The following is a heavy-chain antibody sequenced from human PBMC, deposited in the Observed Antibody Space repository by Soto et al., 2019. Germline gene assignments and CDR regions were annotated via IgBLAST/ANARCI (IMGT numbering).Heavy chain of an antibody. D-gene: IGHD1-26*01. V-gene: IGHV3-30*18. CDR3: ANPRKALSGGYLGSFYY. CDR1: GFTFSSYG. Sequence: QVQLVESGGGVVQPGRSLRLSCAASGFTFSSYGMHWVRQAPGKGLEWVAVISYDGSNKYYADSVKGRFTISRDNSKNTLYLQMNSLRAEDTAVYYCANPRKALSGGYLGSFYYWGQGTLVTVSS. J-gene: IGHJ4*02. CDR2: ISYDGSNK.